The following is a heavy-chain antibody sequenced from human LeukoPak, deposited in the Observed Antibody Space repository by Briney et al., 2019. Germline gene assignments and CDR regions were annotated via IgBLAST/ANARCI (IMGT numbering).Heavy chain of an antibody. CDR3: ARVAAGGAGNY. CDR2: ISYTGST. D-gene: IGHD6-13*01. CDR1: GGSISSSRSY. J-gene: IGHJ4*02. V-gene: IGHV4-39*01. Sequence: SETLSLTCTVSGGSISSSRSYWGRIRQPPGKGLEWIGSISYTGSTYYNPSLESRVTISVDTSKNQFSLKLSSVTAADTAVYYCARVAAGGAGNYWGQGTLVTVSS.